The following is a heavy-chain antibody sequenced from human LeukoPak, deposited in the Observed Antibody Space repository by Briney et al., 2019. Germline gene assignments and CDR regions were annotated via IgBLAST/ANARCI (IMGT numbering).Heavy chain of an antibody. CDR2: ISSSSSTI. V-gene: IGHV3-48*04. J-gene: IGHJ6*03. Sequence: GGSLRLSCAASGFTFSSYSMNWVRQAPGKGLEWVSYISSSSSTIYYADSVKGRFTISRDNAKNSLYLQMNSLRAEDTAVYYCARAYSGDSSGYPLSYYYYYYMDVWGRGTTVTVSS. CDR1: GFTFSSYS. CDR3: ARAYSGDSSGYPLSYYYYYYMDV. D-gene: IGHD3-22*01.